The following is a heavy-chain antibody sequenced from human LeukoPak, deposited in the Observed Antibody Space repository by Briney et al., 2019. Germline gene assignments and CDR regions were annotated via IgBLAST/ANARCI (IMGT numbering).Heavy chain of an antibody. V-gene: IGHV4-39*01. D-gene: IGHD1/OR15-1a*01. Sequence: SETLSLTCVVSGGSIRTSSYYWAWIRQPPGTGLEWIVSMYYSGSIYYNSSLKSRITVSADTSKNQLSLKLSSVTAADTAVYYWARKNTVFDYWGQGTLVTVSS. CDR2: MYYSGSI. CDR1: GGSIRTSSYY. CDR3: ARKNTVFDY. J-gene: IGHJ4*02.